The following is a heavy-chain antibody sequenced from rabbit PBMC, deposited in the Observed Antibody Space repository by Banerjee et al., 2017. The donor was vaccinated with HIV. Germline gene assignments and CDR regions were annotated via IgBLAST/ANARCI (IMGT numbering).Heavy chain of an antibody. D-gene: IGHD2-1*01. CDR3: ARDQRNDNSFNL. J-gene: IGHJ4*01. Sequence: QSLEESGGDLVKPGASLTLTCTASGFSFSSSYYMCWVRQAPGKGLEWIACIYAGSSGSTYYASWAKGRFTISKTSSTTVTLQMTSLTAADTATYFCARDQRNDNSFNLWGPGTLVTVS. V-gene: IGHV1S40*01. CDR1: GFSFSSSYY. CDR2: IYAGSSGST.